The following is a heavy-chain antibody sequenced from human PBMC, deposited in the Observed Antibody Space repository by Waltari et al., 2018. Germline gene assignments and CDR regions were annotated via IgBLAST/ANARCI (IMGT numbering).Heavy chain of an antibody. J-gene: IGHJ4*02. Sequence: QVQLQESGPGLVKPSGTLSLTCAVSGGSISSSNWWSWVRQPPGKGLEWIGEIYHSGSTNYDPSLKSRVTISVYKSKKQFSLKLSSVTAADTAVYYCARGQVAVSPFDYWGQGTLVTVSS. D-gene: IGHD5-12*01. CDR2: IYHSGST. CDR3: ARGQVAVSPFDY. V-gene: IGHV4-4*02. CDR1: GGSISSSNW.